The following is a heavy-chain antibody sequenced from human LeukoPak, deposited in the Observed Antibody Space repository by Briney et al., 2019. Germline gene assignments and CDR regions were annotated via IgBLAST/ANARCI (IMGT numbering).Heavy chain of an antibody. D-gene: IGHD3-22*01. CDR1: GYTFTSYY. CDR2: INPSGGST. Sequence: WASVTVSCKASGYTFTSYYMHWVRQAPGQGREWMGIINPSGGSTSYAQKFQGRVTMTRDTSTSTVYMELSSLRSEDTAVYYCARGITMIVVDLLQIDYWGQGTLVTVSS. J-gene: IGHJ4*02. V-gene: IGHV1-46*01. CDR3: ARGITMIVVDLLQIDY.